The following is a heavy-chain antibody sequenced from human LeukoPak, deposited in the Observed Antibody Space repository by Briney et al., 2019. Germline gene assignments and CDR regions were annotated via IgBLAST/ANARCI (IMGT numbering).Heavy chain of an antibody. Sequence: GGSLRLSCTASGFTFSSYSMNWVRQAPGKGLEWVSSISSSSSYIYYADSVKGRFTISRDNAKNSLYLQMNSLRAEDTAVYYCASRVVYYYDSSGSLDDYWGQGTLVTVSS. CDR2: ISSSSSYI. CDR1: GFTFSSYS. J-gene: IGHJ4*02. CDR3: ASRVVYYYDSSGSLDDY. V-gene: IGHV3-21*01. D-gene: IGHD3-22*01.